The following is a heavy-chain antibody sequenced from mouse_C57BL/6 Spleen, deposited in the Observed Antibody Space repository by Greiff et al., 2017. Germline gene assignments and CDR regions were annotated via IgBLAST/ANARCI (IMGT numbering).Heavy chain of an antibody. V-gene: IGHV5-4*01. D-gene: IGHD2-5*01. Sequence: EVQRVESGGGLVKPGGSLKLSCAASGFTFSSYAMSWVRQTPEKRLEWVATISDGGSYTYYPDNVKGRFTISRDNAKNNLYLQMSHLKSEDTAMYYCAREYSNEAWFAYWGQGTLVTVSA. J-gene: IGHJ3*01. CDR2: ISDGGSYT. CDR1: GFTFSSYA. CDR3: AREYSNEAWFAY.